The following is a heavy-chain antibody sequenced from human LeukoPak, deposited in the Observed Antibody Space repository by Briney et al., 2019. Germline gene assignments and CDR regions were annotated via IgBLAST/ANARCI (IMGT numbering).Heavy chain of an antibody. J-gene: IGHJ3*02. V-gene: IGHV3-23*01. CDR1: GLTFSSYA. CDR3: ARANEVGAFDI. D-gene: IGHD4/OR15-4a*01. CDR2: ISGSGDIT. Sequence: GGSLRLSCAASGLTFSSYAMTWVRQAPGKGLEWVSAISGSGDITHYADSVKGRFTISRDNAKNSLYLQMNSLRAEDTAVYYCARANEVGAFDIWGQGTMVTVSS.